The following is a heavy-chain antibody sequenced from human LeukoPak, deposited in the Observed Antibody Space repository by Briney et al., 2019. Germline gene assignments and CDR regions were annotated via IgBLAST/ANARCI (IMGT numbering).Heavy chain of an antibody. CDR3: ARDFSVVVYYYYGMDV. Sequence: PGGSLRLSCAASGSTFSSYAMHWVRQAPGKGLEWVAVISYDGSNKYYADSVKGRFTISRDNSKNTLYLQMNSLRAEDTAVYYCARDFSVVVYYYYGMDVWGQGTTVTVSS. CDR2: ISYDGSNK. D-gene: IGHD2-2*01. V-gene: IGHV3-30-3*01. J-gene: IGHJ6*02. CDR1: GSTFSSYA.